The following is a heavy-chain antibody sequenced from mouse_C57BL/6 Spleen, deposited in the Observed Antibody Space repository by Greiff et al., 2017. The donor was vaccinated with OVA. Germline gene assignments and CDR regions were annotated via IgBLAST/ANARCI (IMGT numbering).Heavy chain of an antibody. Sequence: QVQLQQPGAELVMPGASVKLSCKASGYTFTSYWMHWVKQRPGQGLEWIGEIDPSDSYTNYNQKFKGKSTLTVDKSSSTAYMQLSSLTSEDSAVYYGARNYGSSYVGYAMDYWGQGTSVTVSS. J-gene: IGHJ4*01. CDR1: GYTFTSYW. D-gene: IGHD1-1*01. CDR3: ARNYGSSYVGYAMDY. CDR2: IDPSDSYT. V-gene: IGHV1-69*01.